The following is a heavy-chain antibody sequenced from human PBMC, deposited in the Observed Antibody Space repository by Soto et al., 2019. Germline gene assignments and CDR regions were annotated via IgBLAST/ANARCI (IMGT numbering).Heavy chain of an antibody. CDR1: GYTFTSYV. CDR2: ISAYNGNT. Sequence: ASVKVSCKASGYTFTSYVISWVRQAPGQGLEWMGWISAYNGNTNYAQKLQGRVTMTTDTSTSTAYMELRSLRSDDTAVYYCARKPSSSWSPNYYGMDVWGQGTTVTVSS. V-gene: IGHV1-18*01. D-gene: IGHD6-13*01. CDR3: ARKPSSSWSPNYYGMDV. J-gene: IGHJ6*02.